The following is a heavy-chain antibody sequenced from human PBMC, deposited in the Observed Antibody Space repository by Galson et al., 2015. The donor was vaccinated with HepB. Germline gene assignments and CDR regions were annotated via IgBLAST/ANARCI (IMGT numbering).Heavy chain of an antibody. V-gene: IGHV3-48*02. D-gene: IGHD3-10*01. CDR3: ARDVELWFGELSHYFDY. J-gene: IGHJ4*02. CDR2: ISSSSRTI. CDR1: GFTFSSYS. Sequence: SLRLSCAASGFTFSSYSMNWVRQAPGKGLEWVSYISSSSRTIYYADSVKGRFTISRDNAKNSLYLQMNSLRDEDTAVYYCARDVELWFGELSHYFDYWGQGTLVTVSS.